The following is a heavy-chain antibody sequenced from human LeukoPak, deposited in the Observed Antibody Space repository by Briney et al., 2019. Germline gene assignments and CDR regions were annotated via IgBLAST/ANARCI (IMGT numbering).Heavy chain of an antibody. Sequence: PSETLSLTCTVSGGSISSYYWSWIRQPPGKGLEWIGCIYYSGNTNYNPSLKSRLTISVDTSKNQFSLKLSSVTAADTAVYYCAGSSDFWFGMDVWGQGTTVTVSS. J-gene: IGHJ6*02. CDR3: AGSSDFWFGMDV. CDR2: IYYSGNT. CDR1: GGSISSYY. V-gene: IGHV4-59*08. D-gene: IGHD6-19*01.